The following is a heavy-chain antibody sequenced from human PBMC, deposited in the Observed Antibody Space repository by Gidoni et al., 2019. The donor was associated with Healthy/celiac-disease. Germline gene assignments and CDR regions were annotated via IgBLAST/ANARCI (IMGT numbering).Heavy chain of an antibody. Sequence: EVQLVESGGGLVRPGGSLRLSCAASGFTFSSYSMNWVRQAPGKGLEWVSSISSSSSYIYYADSVKGRFTISRDNAKNSLYLQMNSLRAEDTAVYYCARDAHEYSSSADNWFDPWGQGTLVTVSS. J-gene: IGHJ5*02. CDR3: ARDAHEYSSSADNWFDP. CDR2: ISSSSSYI. CDR1: GFTFSSYS. V-gene: IGHV3-21*01. D-gene: IGHD6-6*01.